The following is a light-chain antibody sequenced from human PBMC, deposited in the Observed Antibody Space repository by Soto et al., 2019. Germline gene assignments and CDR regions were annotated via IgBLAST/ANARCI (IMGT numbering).Light chain of an antibody. CDR2: DVS. Sequence: QSVLTQPASVSGSPGQSITISCTGTSSDVGGYNYVSWYQQHPGKAPKLTIYDVSNRPSGVSNRFSGSKSGNTASLTISGLQAVDEADYYCSSYTSSSTQVFGGGTKLTVL. CDR3: SSYTSSSTQV. CDR1: SSDVGGYNY. V-gene: IGLV2-14*01. J-gene: IGLJ2*01.